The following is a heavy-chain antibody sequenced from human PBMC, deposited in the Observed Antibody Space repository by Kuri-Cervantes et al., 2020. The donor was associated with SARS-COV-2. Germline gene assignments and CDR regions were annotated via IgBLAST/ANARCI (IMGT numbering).Heavy chain of an antibody. CDR3: ARIGSYDFWSGYPSRPQYYYYYGMDV. J-gene: IGHJ6*02. V-gene: IGHV4-34*01. CDR1: GGSFSGYY. CDR2: INHSGST. Sequence: SQTLSLTCAVYGGSFSGYYWSWIRQPPGKGLEWIGEINHSGSTNYNPSLKSRVTISVDTSKNQFSLKLRSVTAADTAVYYCARIGSYDFWSGYPSRPQYYYYYGMDVWGQGTTVTVSS. D-gene: IGHD3-3*01.